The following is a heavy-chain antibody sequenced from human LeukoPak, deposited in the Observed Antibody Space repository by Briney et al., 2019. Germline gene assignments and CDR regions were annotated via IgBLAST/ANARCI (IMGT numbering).Heavy chain of an antibody. CDR2: VQPDGSAK. J-gene: IGHJ1*01. D-gene: IGHD6-19*01. Sequence: TGGSLRLSCAASGFTFRSNWMNWVRQAPGKGLEWVAHVQPDGSAKIYADSVKGRFTISRGNAKDSVYLQMNSLRVEDTAVYYCARDFFGWSSLGHWGQGTLVTVSS. CDR1: GFTFRSNW. V-gene: IGHV3-7*01. CDR3: ARDFFGWSSLGH.